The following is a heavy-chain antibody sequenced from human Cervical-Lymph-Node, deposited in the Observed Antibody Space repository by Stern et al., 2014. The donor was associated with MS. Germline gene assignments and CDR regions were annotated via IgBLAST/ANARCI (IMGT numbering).Heavy chain of an antibody. J-gene: IGHJ4*02. CDR3: ARARGQTLFDY. V-gene: IGHV4-61*02. CDR2: ISPTETP. CDR1: GAPMSSGRYY. Sequence: QVQLVESGPGLVKPSQTLSLTCTVSGAPMSSGRYYSSWIRQTAGEGLAWIGLISPTETPNNTPPLKSRVTMSVNTPKKHFSLKLPSVTAADTAVYYCARARGQTLFDYWGQGTPVIVSS.